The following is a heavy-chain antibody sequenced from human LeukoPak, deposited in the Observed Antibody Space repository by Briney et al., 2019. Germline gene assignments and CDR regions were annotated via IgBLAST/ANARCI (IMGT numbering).Heavy chain of an antibody. CDR2: ISSSGGTI. V-gene: IGHV3-48*03. J-gene: IGHJ4*02. CDR3: ARTLEHGNY. CDR1: RFTFSSYE. Sequence: GGSLRLSCAASRFTFSSYEMNWVRQAPGKGLEWVSYISSSGGTIYYADSVKGRFTISRDNAKNSLYLQMNSLRAEDTAVYYCARTLEHGNYWGQGILVTVSS. D-gene: IGHD1/OR15-1a*01.